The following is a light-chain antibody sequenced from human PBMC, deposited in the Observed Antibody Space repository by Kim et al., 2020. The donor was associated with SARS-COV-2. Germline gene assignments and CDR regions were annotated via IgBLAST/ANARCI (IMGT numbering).Light chain of an antibody. CDR3: QAWDSSTVV. V-gene: IGLV3-1*01. CDR2: QDS. Sequence: VSPGQTASITCSGDKLGDKYACWYQQKPGQSPVLVIYQDSKRPSGIPERFSGSNSGNTATLTISGTQAMDEADYYCQAWDSSTVVFDGGTQLTVL. CDR1: KLGDKY. J-gene: IGLJ2*01.